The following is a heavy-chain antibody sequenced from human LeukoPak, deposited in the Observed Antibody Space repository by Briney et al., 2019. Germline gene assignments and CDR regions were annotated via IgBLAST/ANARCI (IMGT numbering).Heavy chain of an antibody. D-gene: IGHD3-22*01. Sequence: GGSLRLSCAASGFTFSDYYMSWIRQAPGKGLEWVSYISSSGSTIYYADSVKGRFTISRDNAKNSLYLQLNSLRAEDTAVYYCAKTLITTAPTVIGYWGEGTLVTVSS. V-gene: IGHV3-11*01. CDR2: ISSSGSTI. CDR1: GFTFSDYY. J-gene: IGHJ4*02. CDR3: AKTLITTAPTVIGY.